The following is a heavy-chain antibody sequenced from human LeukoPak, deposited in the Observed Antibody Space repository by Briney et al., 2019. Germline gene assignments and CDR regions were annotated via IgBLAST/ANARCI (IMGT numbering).Heavy chain of an antibody. CDR2: ISGSSTYI. J-gene: IGHJ4*02. Sequence: GGPLRLSCAASGFTFSSYAMSWVRQAPGKGLEWVSSISGSSTYIYYADSVKGRFTISRDNAKNSLYLQMNSLRAEDTAVYYCARVGDYYDSSGYYDYWGQGTLVTVSS. D-gene: IGHD3-22*01. V-gene: IGHV3-21*01. CDR3: ARVGDYYDSSGYYDY. CDR1: GFTFSSYA.